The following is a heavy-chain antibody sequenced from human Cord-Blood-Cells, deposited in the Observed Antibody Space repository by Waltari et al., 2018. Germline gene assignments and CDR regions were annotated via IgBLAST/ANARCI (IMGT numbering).Heavy chain of an antibody. J-gene: IGHJ3*02. CDR3: ARDRYYYGSGRRDAFDI. CDR2: IKPNSGGT. V-gene: IGHV1-2*02. Sequence: QVQLVQSGAEVKKPGASVKVSCKASGYTFTGYYMHWVRQAPGQGLEWMGWIKPNSGGTNYAPKFQGRVTMTRETSISTAYMELSRLRADDTAVYYCARDRYYYGSGRRDAFDIWGQGTMVTVSS. CDR1: GYTFTGYY. D-gene: IGHD3-10*01.